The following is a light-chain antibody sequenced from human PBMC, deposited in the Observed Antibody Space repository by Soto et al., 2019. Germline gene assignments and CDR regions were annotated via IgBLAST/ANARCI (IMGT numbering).Light chain of an antibody. J-gene: IGKJ5*01. CDR1: QDIRKY. V-gene: IGKV1-33*01. CDR3: QQYESLPLT. CDR2: DAS. Sequence: IQLTQSPASLSASVGGRVTITCQATQDIRKYLNWYQQKPGKAPKLLIYDASSLETGVPSRFSGSGSGTDFTLTISSLQPEDFATYYCQQYESLPLTFGQGTRLEIK.